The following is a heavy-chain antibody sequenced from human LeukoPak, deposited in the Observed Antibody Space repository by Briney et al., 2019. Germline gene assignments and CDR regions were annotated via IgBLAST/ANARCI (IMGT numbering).Heavy chain of an antibody. CDR2: IKQDGSEK. Sequence: GGSLRLSCAASGFTFSSYWMSWVRQAPGKGLEWVANIKQDGSEKYYVDSVKGRFTISRDNAKNSLYLQMNSLRAEDTALYYCAKGLYCSSTSCYFENYYYYYMDVWGKGTTVTVSS. CDR3: AKGLYCSSTSCYFENYYYYYMDV. V-gene: IGHV3-7*01. CDR1: GFTFSSYW. D-gene: IGHD2-2*01. J-gene: IGHJ6*03.